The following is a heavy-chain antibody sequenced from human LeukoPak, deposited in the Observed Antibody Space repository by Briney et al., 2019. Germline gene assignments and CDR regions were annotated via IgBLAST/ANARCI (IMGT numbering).Heavy chain of an antibody. D-gene: IGHD3-10*01. V-gene: IGHV3-23*01. J-gene: IGHJ1*01. Sequence: GGSLRLSCAASGFTFSSYAMSWVRQAPGKGLEWVSTISGSGAYTYYADSVKGRFTISRDNSKNTLFLQMNSLRAEDTAVYYCAKYFASGSYYKLPHWGQGTLVTVSS. CDR3: AKYFASGSYYKLPH. CDR1: GFTFSSYA. CDR2: ISGSGAYT.